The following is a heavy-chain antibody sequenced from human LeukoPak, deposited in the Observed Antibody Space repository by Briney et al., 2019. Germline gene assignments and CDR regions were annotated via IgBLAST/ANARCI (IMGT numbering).Heavy chain of an antibody. V-gene: IGHV3-21*01. CDR1: GFTFSSYS. CDR2: ISSSSYI. J-gene: IGHJ4*02. D-gene: IGHD3-22*01. Sequence: GGSLRLSCAASGFTFSSYSMNWVRQAPGKGLEWVSSISSSSYIYYADSVKGRFTISRDNAKNSLYLQMNSLRAEDTPVYYCAREHYHASSGYYFYWGKGTLVTVSS. CDR3: AREHYHASSGYYFY.